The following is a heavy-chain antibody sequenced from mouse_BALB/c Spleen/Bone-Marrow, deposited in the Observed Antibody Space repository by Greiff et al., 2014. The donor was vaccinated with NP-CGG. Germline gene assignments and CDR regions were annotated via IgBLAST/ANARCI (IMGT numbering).Heavy chain of an antibody. CDR1: GYSFTIYW. J-gene: IGHJ3*01. D-gene: IGHD2-4*01. CDR2: IHPSDIET. Sequence: VQLQQSGAELVRPGASVKLSYKASGYSFTIYWMNWVKQRPGQGLEWIGMIHPSDIETRLNQKFKDKATLTVDKSSNTAYMQLSSPTSEDSAVYYCARGEITAFAYWGQGTLDTVSA. V-gene: IGHV1-61*01. CDR3: ARGEITAFAY.